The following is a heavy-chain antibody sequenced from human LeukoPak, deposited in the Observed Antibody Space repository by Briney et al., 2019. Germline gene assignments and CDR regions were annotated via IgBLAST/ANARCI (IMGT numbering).Heavy chain of an antibody. CDR2: IWYDGSNK. CDR3: ASYVLGDTFDI. J-gene: IGHJ3*02. V-gene: IGHV3-33*01. D-gene: IGHD3-3*02. Sequence: GGSLRLSCAASGFTFSSYGMHWVRQAPGKGLEWVAVIWYDGSNKYYADSVKGRFTISRDNSKNTLYLQMNSLRAEDTAVYYCASYVLGDTFDIWGQGTMVTVSS. CDR1: GFTFSSYG.